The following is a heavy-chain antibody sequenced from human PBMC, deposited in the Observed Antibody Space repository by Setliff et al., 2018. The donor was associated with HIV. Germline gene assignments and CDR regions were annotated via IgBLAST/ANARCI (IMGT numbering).Heavy chain of an antibody. Sequence: GGSLRLSCAASGFTFSSYEMNWVRQAPGKGLEWVSYISSSGSTIYYADSVKGRFTISRDNAKNSLYMELSSLRSEDTAVYYCARGWEGGMDYWGQGTLVTVSS. CDR3: ARGWEGGMDY. V-gene: IGHV3-48*03. CDR1: GFTFSSYE. J-gene: IGHJ4*02. CDR2: ISSSGSTI. D-gene: IGHD1-26*01.